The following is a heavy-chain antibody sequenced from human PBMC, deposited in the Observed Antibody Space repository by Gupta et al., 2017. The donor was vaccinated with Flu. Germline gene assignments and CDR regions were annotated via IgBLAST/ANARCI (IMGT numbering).Heavy chain of an antibody. V-gene: IGHV1-46*01. CDR2: INPSGGRT. CDR3: ARDRRHCSGGTCVSFDI. Sequence: QMQLVQSGAEVRKPGASVKISCKASGYTFVTYYMHWVRQAPGKGLEWMGNINPSGGRTNNAQKFQGRVTMTRDTSTSTVYMELSSLRSEDTAVYYGARDRRHCSGGTCVSFDIWGQGTMVTVSS. J-gene: IGHJ3*02. D-gene: IGHD2-15*01. CDR1: GYTFVTYY.